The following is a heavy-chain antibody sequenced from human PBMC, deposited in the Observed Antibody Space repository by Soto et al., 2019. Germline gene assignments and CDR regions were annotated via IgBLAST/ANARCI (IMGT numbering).Heavy chain of an antibody. Sequence: SETLSLTCAVYGGSFSGYYWSWIRQPPGKGLEWIGGINHSGSTNYNPSLKSRVTISVDTSKNQFSLKLSSVTAADTAVYYCARYAPLPIEAATPFRYYYYGMDVWGQGTTVTVSS. CDR2: INHSGST. CDR3: ARYAPLPIEAATPFRYYYYGMDV. J-gene: IGHJ6*02. D-gene: IGHD2-15*01. CDR1: GGSFSGYY. V-gene: IGHV4-34*01.